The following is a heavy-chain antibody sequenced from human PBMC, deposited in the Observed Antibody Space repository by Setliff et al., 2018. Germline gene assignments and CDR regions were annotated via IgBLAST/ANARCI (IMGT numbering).Heavy chain of an antibody. CDR3: ARGPPDFVVVPAAAKFDY. D-gene: IGHD2-2*01. CDR1: GYMFTNYG. Sequence: ASVKVSCKASGYMFTNYGISWVRQAPGQGLEWMGWISAYNGKTNYAQKLQGRVAMTTDTSTATVFMELRSLRSDDTAVYYCARGPPDFVVVPAAAKFDYWGQGTLVTVSS. J-gene: IGHJ4*02. CDR2: ISAYNGKT. V-gene: IGHV1-18*01.